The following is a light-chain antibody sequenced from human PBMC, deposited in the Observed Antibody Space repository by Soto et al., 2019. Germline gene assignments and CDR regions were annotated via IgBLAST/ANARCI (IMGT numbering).Light chain of an antibody. Sequence: EIVMTQSPATLSVSPGERATLSCRASQSVSNNLAWYQKKPGQAPRLLIYGASTRSTGIPDRFSGSGSGTEFTLTSSSLQSEDFAFYDCQEYNNWWTFGQGTRVDSK. J-gene: IGKJ1*01. CDR1: QSVSNN. CDR3: QEYNNWWT. CDR2: GAS. V-gene: IGKV3-15*01.